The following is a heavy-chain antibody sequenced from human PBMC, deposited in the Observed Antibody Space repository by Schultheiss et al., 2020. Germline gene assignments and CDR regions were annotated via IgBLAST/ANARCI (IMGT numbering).Heavy chain of an antibody. V-gene: IGHV3-23*01. D-gene: IGHD4-17*01. CDR1: GFTFSSYA. CDR2: ISGSGGST. Sequence: GESLKISCAASGFTFSSYAMSWVRQAPGKGLEWVSAISGSGGSTYYADSVKGRFTMSRDNFKNTVFLLMDSLRAEDTAIYYCAKESDYGDDVGAPMDVWGQGTTVTVSS. J-gene: IGHJ6*02. CDR3: AKESDYGDDVGAPMDV.